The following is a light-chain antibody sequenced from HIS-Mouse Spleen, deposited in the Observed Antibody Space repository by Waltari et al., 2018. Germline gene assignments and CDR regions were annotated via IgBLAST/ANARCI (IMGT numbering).Light chain of an antibody. J-gene: IGLJ2*01. CDR3: YSRDSSGNHVV. CDR1: SLKNNH. V-gene: IGLV3-19*01. Sequence: SSELPQHPAVSGALGQPVRITRQGNSLKNNHPSWYQQKPGQAPVLVIYGKNNRPSGIPDRFSGSSSGNTASLTITGAQAEDEADYYCYSRDSSGNHVVFGGGTKLTVL. CDR2: GKN.